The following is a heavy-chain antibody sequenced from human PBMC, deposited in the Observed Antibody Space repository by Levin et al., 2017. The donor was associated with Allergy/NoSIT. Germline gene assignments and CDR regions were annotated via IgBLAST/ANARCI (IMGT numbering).Heavy chain of an antibody. V-gene: IGHV5-51*01. CDR2: IYPGDSDT. D-gene: IGHD6-25*01. J-gene: IGHJ3*02. CDR1: GYSFTSYW. CDR3: ARHGYHLTNDAFDI. Sequence: AGGSLRLSCKGSGYSFTSYWIGWVRQMPGKGLEWMGIIYPGDSDTRYSPSFQGQVTISADKSISTAYLQWSSLKASDTAMYYCARHGYHLTNDAFDIWGQGTMVTVSS.